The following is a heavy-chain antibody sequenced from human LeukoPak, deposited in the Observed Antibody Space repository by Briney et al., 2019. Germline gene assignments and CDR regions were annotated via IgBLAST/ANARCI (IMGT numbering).Heavy chain of an antibody. J-gene: IGHJ3*02. CDR2: IFHSGTT. Sequence: SETLSLTCAVYGGSFSGYYWSWIRQPPGKGLEWIGNIFHSGTTHYNPSLKSRVNMSVDTSNNQFSLKLSSVTAADMAVYYCASQWTIFDAFDIWGQGTMVTVSS. V-gene: IGHV4-34*12. D-gene: IGHD2-8*01. CDR1: GGSFSGYY. CDR3: ASQWTIFDAFDI.